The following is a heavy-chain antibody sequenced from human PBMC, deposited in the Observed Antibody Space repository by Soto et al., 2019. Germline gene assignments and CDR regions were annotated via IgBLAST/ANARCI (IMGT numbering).Heavy chain of an antibody. J-gene: IGHJ4*02. Sequence: EVQLVESGGGLVQPGGSLRLSCAASGFALSSYWMHWVRQAPGKGLVWVSRINSDGNSILYADYVKGRFTISRDNAKNTLYLQMNRLRAEDTAVYYCARGKIPLTYCNGGSCYYIDYWGQGTLVTVSS. D-gene: IGHD2-15*01. CDR1: GFALSSYW. V-gene: IGHV3-74*01. CDR3: ARGKIPLTYCNGGSCYYIDY. CDR2: INSDGNSI.